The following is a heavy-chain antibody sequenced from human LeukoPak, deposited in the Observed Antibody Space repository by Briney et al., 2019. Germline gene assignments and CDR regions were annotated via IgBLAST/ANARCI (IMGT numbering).Heavy chain of an antibody. CDR3: ARHNGWYYY. V-gene: IGHV3-21*05. CDR1: GFTFSKYR. CDR2: ISSSGSYM. J-gene: IGHJ4*02. Sequence: GGSLRLSCAPSGFTFSKYRMNWARQAPEKGLEWLAYISSSGSYMYAAPVKGRFTIYRDNPKNSLYLQMNSLSAEDHAVYNYARHNGWYYYWGQGTLVTVSS. D-gene: IGHD6-19*01.